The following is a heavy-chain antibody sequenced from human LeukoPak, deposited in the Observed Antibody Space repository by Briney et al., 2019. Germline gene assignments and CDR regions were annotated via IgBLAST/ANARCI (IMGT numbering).Heavy chain of an antibody. CDR2: IIPIIGTA. D-gene: IGHD3-3*01. J-gene: IGHJ4*02. Sequence: GASVKVSCKASGGTFSSYAISWVRVAPGQGIGWMGGIIPIIGTANYAQEFQVRVTITTAESTSTGYLELSRLSSEATDAYECARAGLDFPRDEFWRGYADPYYFDYWGQGTLVTVSS. CDR1: GGTFSSYA. CDR3: ARAGLDFPRDEFWRGYADPYYFDY. V-gene: IGHV1-69*05.